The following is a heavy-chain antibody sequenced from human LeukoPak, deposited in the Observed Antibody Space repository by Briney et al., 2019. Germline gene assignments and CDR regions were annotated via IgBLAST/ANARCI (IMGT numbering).Heavy chain of an antibody. V-gene: IGHV4-4*07. CDR3: ATGRYSWFDP. D-gene: IGHD1-26*01. J-gene: IGHJ5*02. CDR1: TDSMTNYH. Sequence: PSETLSLTCTVSTDSMTNYHWSWIRQPAAKGLEWIGRIYTSGNTIYNPSLKSRLTTSIDKSKNQFSLRLTSVTAADTAVYYCATGRYSWFDPWGQGTLVTVSS. CDR2: IYTSGNT.